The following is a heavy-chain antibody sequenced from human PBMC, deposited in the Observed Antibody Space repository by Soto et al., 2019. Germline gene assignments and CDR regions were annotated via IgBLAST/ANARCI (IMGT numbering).Heavy chain of an antibody. CDR2: TYYSGNT. CDR3: ARGKGDDYGFDY. V-gene: IGHV4-59*01. D-gene: IGHD4-17*01. CDR1: GGSLSSDY. J-gene: IGHJ4*02. Sequence: SETLSLTCTVSGGSLSSDYWNWIRQPPGKGLEWIAFTYYSGNTDYNPSLKSRVTISLDTSKNHLSLRLSSVTAADTAVYYCARGKGDDYGFDYWGPGTLVTVSS.